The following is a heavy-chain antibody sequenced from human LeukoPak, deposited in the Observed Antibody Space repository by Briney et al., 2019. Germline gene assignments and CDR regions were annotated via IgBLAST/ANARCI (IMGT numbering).Heavy chain of an antibody. D-gene: IGHD3-22*01. Sequence: PGGSLRLSCAASGFTVSSNYMSWVRQAPGKGLEWVSVIYSGGSTYYADSVKGRFTISRDNSKNTLYLQMNSLRAEDTAVYYCARDVGDYYDGSGFVYWGQGTLVTVSS. CDR1: GFTVSSNY. V-gene: IGHV3-66*01. CDR2: IYSGGST. CDR3: ARDVGDYYDGSGFVY. J-gene: IGHJ4*02.